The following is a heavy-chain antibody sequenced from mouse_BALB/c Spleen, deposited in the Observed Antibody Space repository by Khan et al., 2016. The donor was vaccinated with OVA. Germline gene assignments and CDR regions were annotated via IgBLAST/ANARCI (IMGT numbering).Heavy chain of an antibody. J-gene: IGHJ3*01. Sequence: VQLQQSGTVLARPGASVKMSCKASGYTFTSYLIHWVKQRPGKGLEWIGDIFPGNNDTRYNQQFKDKAKLTAGTSASTAYMDLSSLTNEDSAVYFCTRGGYSSFAYWGQGTLVTVSA. CDR1: GYTFTSYL. D-gene: IGHD1-3*01. CDR3: TRGGYSSFAY. CDR2: IFPGNNDT. V-gene: IGHV1-5*01.